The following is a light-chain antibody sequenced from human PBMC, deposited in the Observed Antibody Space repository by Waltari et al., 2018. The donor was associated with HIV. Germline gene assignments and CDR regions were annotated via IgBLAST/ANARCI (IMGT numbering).Light chain of an antibody. Sequence: QSVLTQPPSASGTPGQRVTISCFGSSSNIRSNTVNWYQQLPGTAPKLLIHSDDERPSGVPDRFSGSKSGTSASLAISGLLSEDEADYYCATWDDSLSGHVVFGGGTKLTVL. J-gene: IGLJ2*01. CDR2: SDD. CDR3: ATWDDSLSGHVV. V-gene: IGLV1-44*01. CDR1: SSNIRSNT.